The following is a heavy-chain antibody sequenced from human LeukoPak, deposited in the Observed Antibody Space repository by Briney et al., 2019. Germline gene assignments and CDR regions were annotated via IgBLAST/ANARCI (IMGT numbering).Heavy chain of an antibody. CDR2: ISGSGGST. J-gene: IGHJ4*02. V-gene: IGHV3-23*01. Sequence: QAGGSLRLSCAASGFTFSSYAMSWVRQAPGKGLEWVSAISGSGGSTYCADSVKGRFTISRDNSKNTLYLQMNSLRAEDTAVYYCAKAVLAPRAFDYWGQGTLVTVSS. CDR1: GFTFSSYA. CDR3: AKAVLAPRAFDY.